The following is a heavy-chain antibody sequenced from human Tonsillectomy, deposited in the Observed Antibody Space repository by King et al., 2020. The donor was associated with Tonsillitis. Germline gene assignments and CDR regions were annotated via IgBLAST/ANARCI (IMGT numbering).Heavy chain of an antibody. J-gene: IGHJ4*02. CDR2: ISSSSSYI. V-gene: IGHV3-21*01. CDR1: GFTFSSYS. CDR3: AGDSTMTPVTFIFDY. D-gene: IGHD4-17*01. Sequence: VQLVESGGGLVKPGGSLRLSCAASGFTFSSYSMNWVRQAPGKGLEWVSSISSSSSYIYYADSVKGRFTISRDNAKNSLYLQMNSLRAEDTAVYYCAGDSTMTPVTFIFDYWGQGTLVTVSS.